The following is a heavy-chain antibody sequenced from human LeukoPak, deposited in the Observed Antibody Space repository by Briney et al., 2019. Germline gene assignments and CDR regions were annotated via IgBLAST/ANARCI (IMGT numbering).Heavy chain of an antibody. CDR2: IIPIFGTA. J-gene: IGHJ4*02. D-gene: IGHD2-2*01. CDR1: GGTFSSYA. CDR3: VATEDIVVVPAAMGGY. V-gene: IGHV1-69*13. Sequence: ASVKVSCKASGGTFSSYAISWVRQAPGQGLEWMGGIIPIFGTANYAQKFQGRVTITADESTSTAYMELSSLRSEDTAVYYCVATEDIVVVPAAMGGYWGQGTLVTVSS.